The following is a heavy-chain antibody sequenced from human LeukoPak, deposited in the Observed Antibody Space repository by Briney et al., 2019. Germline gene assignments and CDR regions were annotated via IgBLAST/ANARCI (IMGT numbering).Heavy chain of an antibody. D-gene: IGHD2-2*01. J-gene: IGHJ4*02. CDR2: IFYSGST. CDR1: GGSISTSNYY. Sequence: SETLSLTCTVSGGSISTSNYYWGWIRQPPGKGLEWIGNIFYSGSTYYSPSLRSRVTISLDTSRNQFSLKLSSVTAADTAVYYCARGSELVPAAMEFDYWGQGTLVTVSS. CDR3: ARGSELVPAAMEFDY. V-gene: IGHV4-39*07.